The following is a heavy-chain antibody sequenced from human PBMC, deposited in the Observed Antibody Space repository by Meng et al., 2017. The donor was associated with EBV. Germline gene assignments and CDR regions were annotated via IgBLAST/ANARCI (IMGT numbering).Heavy chain of an antibody. CDR3: VRGPPVGVPGPGDY. CDR1: GYAFTSYI. CDR2: INVGVGYT. D-gene: IGHD2-21*01. Sequence: QVQLVQSRAEVKNPGASVKVSCKASGYAFTSYIVHWVRQAPGQRREWMGWINVGVGYTKYSQKFQGRVTISSDTSATTGYMELSSLRSEDTAVYYCVRGPPVGVPGPGDYWGQGTLVTVPS. V-gene: IGHV1-3*01. J-gene: IGHJ4*02.